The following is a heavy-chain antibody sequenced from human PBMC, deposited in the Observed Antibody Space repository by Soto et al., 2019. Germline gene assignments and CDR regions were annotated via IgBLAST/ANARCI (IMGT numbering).Heavy chain of an antibody. D-gene: IGHD5-12*01. Sequence: QVQLVQSGAEVKKPGASVKVSCKASGYTFASYDMNWVRQASGQGLEWMGCMTPNSGNTGYAQNVQGRVTMTSDTTITTTYMEHSRLRTEDSAVSYFARCTTIQPNPFSAMDVWGQGTTVTVSS. CDR1: GYTFASYD. J-gene: IGHJ6*02. CDR3: ARCTTIQPNPFSAMDV. CDR2: MTPNSGNT. V-gene: IGHV1-8*01.